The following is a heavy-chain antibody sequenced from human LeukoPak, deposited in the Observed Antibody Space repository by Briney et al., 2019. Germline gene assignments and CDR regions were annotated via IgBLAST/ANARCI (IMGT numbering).Heavy chain of an antibody. V-gene: IGHV4-59*01. CDR2: IYYSGST. CDR1: GGSISSYY. CDR3: ARDRSGDSWRYFDY. J-gene: IGHJ4*02. Sequence: PSETLSLTCTVPGGSISSYYWSWIRQPPGKRLEWIGYIYYSGSTNYNPSLKSRVIISVDTSKNQFSLKLSSVTAADTAVYYCARDRSGDSWRYFDYWGQGTLVSVSS. D-gene: IGHD5-24*01.